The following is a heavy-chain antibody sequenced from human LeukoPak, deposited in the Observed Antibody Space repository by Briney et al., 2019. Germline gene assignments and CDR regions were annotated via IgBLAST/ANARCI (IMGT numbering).Heavy chain of an antibody. V-gene: IGHV1-2*02. J-gene: IGHJ4*02. Sequence: ASVKVSCKASGYTFTGYYMHWVRQAPGQGLEWMGWFNPNSGGTNYAQKFQGRVTMTRDTSISTAYMELSRLRSDDTAVYYCARDRVAGTSVLGYWGQGTLVTVSS. CDR3: ARDRVAGTSVLGY. CDR1: GYTFTGYY. D-gene: IGHD6-19*01. CDR2: FNPNSGGT.